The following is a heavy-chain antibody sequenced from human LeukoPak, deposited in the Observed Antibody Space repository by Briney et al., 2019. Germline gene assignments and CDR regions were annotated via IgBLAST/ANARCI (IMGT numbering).Heavy chain of an antibody. D-gene: IGHD3-10*01. V-gene: IGHV3-23*01. CDR2: ISGSGGST. Sequence: GGSLRLSCAASGFTFGSYAMSWVRQARGKGLEWVSGISGSGGSTFYADSVQGRFTISRDNFKNTLYLQMNSLRAEDTAVFYCAKDRSAYYGSGSLGTFTIWGQGTMVTVSS. CDR1: GFTFGSYA. J-gene: IGHJ3*02. CDR3: AKDRSAYYGSGSLGTFTI.